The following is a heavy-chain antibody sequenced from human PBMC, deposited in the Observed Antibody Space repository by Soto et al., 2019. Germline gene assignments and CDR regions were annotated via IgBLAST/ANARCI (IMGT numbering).Heavy chain of an antibody. V-gene: IGHV4-59*01. J-gene: IGHJ5*02. CDR2: IYYSGST. Sequence: ETLSLTCSVSGGPITTFYWSWLRQPPGKGLEWIGYIYYSGSTNYNPSLKSRVTISIDTSKTHFSLNLSSVTAADTAVYYCARGYNWFDPWGQGTLVTVS. CDR1: GGPITTFY. CDR3: ARGYNWFDP.